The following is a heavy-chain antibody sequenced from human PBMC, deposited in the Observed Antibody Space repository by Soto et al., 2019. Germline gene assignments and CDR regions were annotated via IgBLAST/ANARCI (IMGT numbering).Heavy chain of an antibody. D-gene: IGHD3-10*01. V-gene: IGHV4-59*01. CDR3: AGRQSSGRIFDY. CDR2: IYYSGST. J-gene: IGHJ4*02. Sequence: SETLSLTCTVSGGSISSYYWNWIRQPPGKGLEWIGYIYYSGSTNYNPSLKSRVSISVDTSKSQFSLNLSSVTAADTAVYYCAGRQSSGRIFDYWGQGTLVTVSS. CDR1: GGSISSYY.